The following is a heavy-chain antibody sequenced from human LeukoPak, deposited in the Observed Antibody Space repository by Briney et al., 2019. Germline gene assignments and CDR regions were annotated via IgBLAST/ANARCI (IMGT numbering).Heavy chain of an antibody. V-gene: IGHV3-23*01. Sequence: GGSLRLSCAASGFTFSSDGMSWVRQAPGKGLEWLSSISASGGGTVYADSAKGRVTISRENSKNTLYLQMNSLRAEDTAVYSCAKNLFGSESYSWYFDLWGRGTLVTVSS. CDR2: ISASGGGT. D-gene: IGHD1-26*01. J-gene: IGHJ2*01. CDR1: GFTFSSDG. CDR3: AKNLFGSESYSWYFDL.